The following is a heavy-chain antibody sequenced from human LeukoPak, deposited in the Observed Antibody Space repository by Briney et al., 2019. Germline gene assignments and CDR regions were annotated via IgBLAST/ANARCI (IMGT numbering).Heavy chain of an antibody. J-gene: IGHJ4*02. CDR3: ARVNWICDY. CDR1: GYSISNGYH. V-gene: IGHV4-38-2*01. D-gene: IGHD1-20*01. Sequence: SETLSLTCAFSGYSISNGYHWGWIRQPPGKGLEWIGSIYRSGSTYYNPSLKSRVTISVDTSKNHFSLRLSSVTAADTAVYYCARVNWICDYWGQGTLVTVSS. CDR2: IYRSGST.